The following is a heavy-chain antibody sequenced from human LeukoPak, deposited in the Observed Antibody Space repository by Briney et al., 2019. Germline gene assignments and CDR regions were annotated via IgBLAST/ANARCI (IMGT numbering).Heavy chain of an antibody. Sequence: ASVKVSCKASGGTFSSYAISWVRQAPGQGLEWMGGIIPIFGTANYAQKFQGRVTSTTDESTSTAYMELSSLRSEDTAVYYCARVRQPLVHVWFDPWGQGTLVTVSS. V-gene: IGHV1-69*05. J-gene: IGHJ5*02. CDR3: ARVRQPLVHVWFDP. D-gene: IGHD6-13*01. CDR1: GGTFSSYA. CDR2: IIPIFGTA.